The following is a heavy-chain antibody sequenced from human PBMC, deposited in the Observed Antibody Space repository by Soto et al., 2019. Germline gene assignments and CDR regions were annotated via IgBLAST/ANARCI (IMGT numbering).Heavy chain of an antibody. D-gene: IGHD4-4*01. CDR2: IYPGDSDT. J-gene: IGHJ6*02. CDR1: GYTFTYYW. CDR3: ARHISNCRYYYYAMDV. V-gene: IGHV5-51*01. Sequence: WESLTISCTCSGYTFTYYWIGWVRQLPGKGLEWMGIIYPGDSDTRYSPSFQGHVTITVDKSTSTAYLQWNTLKASDTAMYYCARHISNCRYYYYAMDVWGQGTTVTVSS.